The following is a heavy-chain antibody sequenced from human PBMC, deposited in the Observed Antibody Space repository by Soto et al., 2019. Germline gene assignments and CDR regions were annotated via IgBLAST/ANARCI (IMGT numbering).Heavy chain of an antibody. D-gene: IGHD3-9*01. J-gene: IGHJ4*02. CDR2: IYHSGST. CDR1: GGSISSGGYS. V-gene: IGHV4-30-2*01. Sequence: ASETLSLTCAVSGGSISSGGYSWSWIRQPPGKGLEWIGYIYHSGSTYYNPSLKSRVTISVDRSKNQFSLELSSVTAADTAVYYCARVGKGLRYFDWLQDYWGQGTLVTVSS. CDR3: ARVGKGLRYFDWLQDY.